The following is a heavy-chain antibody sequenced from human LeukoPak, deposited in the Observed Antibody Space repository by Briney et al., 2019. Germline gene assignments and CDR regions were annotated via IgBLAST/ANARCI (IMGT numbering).Heavy chain of an antibody. CDR2: IRSNGDTT. D-gene: IGHD1-1*01. Sequence: GGSLRLSCTASGFTFSSLAMTWVRQAPGKGLEWVSTIRSNGDTTYNADSVKGRFTISRDNSKNALYLELNSLRVEDTATFYCAKGQELDDGVFDSWGQGTMVTVSS. CDR1: GFTFSSLA. V-gene: IGHV3-23*01. J-gene: IGHJ4*02. CDR3: AKGQELDDGVFDS.